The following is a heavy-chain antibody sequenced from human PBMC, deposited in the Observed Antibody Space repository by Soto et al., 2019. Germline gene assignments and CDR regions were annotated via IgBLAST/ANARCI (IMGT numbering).Heavy chain of an antibody. CDR1: GGSISSSSYY. D-gene: IGHD3-22*01. Sequence: SETLSLTCTVSGGSISSSSYYWGWIRQPPGKGLEWIGSIYYSGSTYYNPSLKSRVTISVDTSKNQFSLKLSSVTAADTAVYYCASGITMISSYWGQGTLVTVSS. CDR3: ASGITMISSY. V-gene: IGHV4-39*01. CDR2: IYYSGST. J-gene: IGHJ4*02.